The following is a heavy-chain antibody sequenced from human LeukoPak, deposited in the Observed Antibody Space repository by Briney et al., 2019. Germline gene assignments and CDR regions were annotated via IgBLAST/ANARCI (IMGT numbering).Heavy chain of an antibody. CDR2: MYYSGST. Sequence: SQNLSLKCTVPGGGISSGAYYWSWIRKPPRKGLEWIAYMYYSGSTYYNPSLKSRVTMSADTSKNQLSLKLSSVTAADTAVYYCARPYYYDSRIDPWGQGILVTVSS. CDR1: GGGISSGAYY. D-gene: IGHD3-22*01. V-gene: IGHV4-30-4*01. J-gene: IGHJ5*02. CDR3: ARPYYYDSRIDP.